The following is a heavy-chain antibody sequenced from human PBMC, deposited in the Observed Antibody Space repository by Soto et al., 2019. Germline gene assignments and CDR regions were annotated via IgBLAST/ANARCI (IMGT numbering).Heavy chain of an antibody. Sequence: QVQMVQSGAEVKKPGSSVKVSCTASGGTFSSYAISWVRQAPGQGLEWMGGIIPIFGTANYAQKFQGRVTITADESTSTAYMELSSLRSEDTAVYYCVRDHGVEQWSLLLDYWGQGTLVTVSS. CDR1: GGTFSSYA. V-gene: IGHV1-69*01. CDR2: IIPIFGTA. J-gene: IGHJ4*02. D-gene: IGHD6-19*01. CDR3: VRDHGVEQWSLLLDY.